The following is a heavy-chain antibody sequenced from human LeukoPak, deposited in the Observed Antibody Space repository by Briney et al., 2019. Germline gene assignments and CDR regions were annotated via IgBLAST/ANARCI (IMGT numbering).Heavy chain of an antibody. CDR3: AKDKGPTTVQSVTDY. D-gene: IGHD4-17*01. J-gene: IGHJ4*02. Sequence: GGSLRLSCAASGFTFSIYAMSWARQAPGKGLEWVSSISGSSSDRYYADSVKGRSTISRDNSKNTLYLQMNSLTAEDTALYYCAKDKGPTTVQSVTDYWGQGTLVTVSS. CDR2: ISGSSSDR. CDR1: GFTFSIYA. V-gene: IGHV3-23*01.